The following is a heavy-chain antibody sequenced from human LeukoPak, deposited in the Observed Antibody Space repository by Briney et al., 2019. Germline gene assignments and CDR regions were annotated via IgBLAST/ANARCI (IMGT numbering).Heavy chain of an antibody. J-gene: IGHJ6*03. CDR3: ARDLRDIVVVPAAMEGYYYYMDV. Sequence: PSETLSLTCTVSGGSISSYYWSWIRQPPGKGLEWIGYIYYSGSTNYNPSLKSRVTISVDTSKNQFSLKLSSVTAADTAVYYCARDLRDIVVVPAAMEGYYYYMDVWGKGTTVTVSS. V-gene: IGHV4-59*01. CDR1: GGSISSYY. D-gene: IGHD2-2*01. CDR2: IYYSGST.